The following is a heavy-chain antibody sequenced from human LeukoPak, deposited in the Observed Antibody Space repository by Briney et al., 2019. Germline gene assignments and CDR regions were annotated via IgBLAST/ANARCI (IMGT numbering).Heavy chain of an antibody. J-gene: IGHJ3*02. D-gene: IGHD3-3*01. CDR2: FDPEDGET. CDR1: GYTLTELS. CDR3: ATNTVVIIAHDAFDI. Sequence: GASVKVSCKVSGYTLTELSMHWVRQAPGKGLEWMGGFDPEDGETIYAQKFQGRVTMAEDTSTDTAYMELSSLRSEDTAVYYCATNTVVIIAHDAFDIWGQGTMVTVSS. V-gene: IGHV1-24*01.